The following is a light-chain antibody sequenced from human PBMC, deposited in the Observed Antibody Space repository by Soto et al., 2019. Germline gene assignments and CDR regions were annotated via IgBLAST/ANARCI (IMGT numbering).Light chain of an antibody. CDR1: SSNIGSNT. CDR2: SNN. Sequence: QAVVTQAPSASGTPGQRVTISCSGSSSNIGSNTVNWYQQLPRTAPKLLIYSNNQRPSGVPDRFSGSKSGTSASLAISGLQSEDEADYYCAAWDDSLNGGVFGGGTKVTVL. V-gene: IGLV1-44*01. CDR3: AAWDDSLNGGV. J-gene: IGLJ3*02.